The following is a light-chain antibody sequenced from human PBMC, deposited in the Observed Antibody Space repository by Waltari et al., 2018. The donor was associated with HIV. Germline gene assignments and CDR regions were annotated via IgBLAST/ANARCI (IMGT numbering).Light chain of an antibody. J-gene: IGKJ4*01. CDR1: QSVLFSSNNKNY. Sequence: DIVMTQSPDSLDVSLGERATINCKSSQSVLFSSNNKNYLAWYQQKPGQPPKLLLYWASTRDSAVPDRFSGSGSGADFTLTISSLQAEDVAVYYCQQYYSTPLTFGGGTKVEIK. CDR2: WAS. V-gene: IGKV4-1*01. CDR3: QQYYSTPLT.